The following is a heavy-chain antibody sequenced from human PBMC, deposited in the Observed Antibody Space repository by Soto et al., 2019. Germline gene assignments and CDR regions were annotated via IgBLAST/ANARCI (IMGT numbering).Heavy chain of an antibody. CDR1: GGSITNYY. CDR3: AVCVIASLRGLVDA. J-gene: IGHJ6*02. D-gene: IGHD2-8*01. Sequence: QVQLQESGPGLVKPSETLSLTCTVSGGSITNYYCSWFRQPPGKGLEWIGYINYDGYSAYNLSLRXXVXLSRDAPKTHCSLTLRSVTAAGPSVLVLAVCVIASLRGLVDAWGLGSTV. V-gene: IGHV4-59*01. CDR2: INYDGYS.